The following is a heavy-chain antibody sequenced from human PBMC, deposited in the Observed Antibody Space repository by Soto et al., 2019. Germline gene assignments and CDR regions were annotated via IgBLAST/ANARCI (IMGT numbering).Heavy chain of an antibody. Sequence: QVQLVQSGAEVKKPGASVKVSCKASGYTFTSYGISWVRQAPGQGLEWMGWISAYSGHTNYAQKLQGKVTITTDTSTNPAYMELRSLRSDDTAVYYCARALPVYCSSTSCYGGLLYWGQGTLVTVSS. V-gene: IGHV1-18*01. CDR3: ARALPVYCSSTSCYGGLLY. J-gene: IGHJ4*02. D-gene: IGHD2-2*01. CDR1: GYTFTSYG. CDR2: ISAYSGHT.